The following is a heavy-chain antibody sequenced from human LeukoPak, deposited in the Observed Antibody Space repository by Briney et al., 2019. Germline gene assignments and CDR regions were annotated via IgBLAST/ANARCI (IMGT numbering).Heavy chain of an antibody. J-gene: IGHJ4*02. V-gene: IGHV3-30*04. D-gene: IGHD5-18*01. CDR3: ARDYSYGNY. Sequence: GRSLRLSCAASGFTFSSYAMHWVRQAPGKGLEWVAVISYDGSNKYYADSVKGRFTTSGDNSKNTLYLQMNSLRAEDTAVYYCARDYSYGNYWGQGTLVTVSS. CDR1: GFTFSSYA. CDR2: ISYDGSNK.